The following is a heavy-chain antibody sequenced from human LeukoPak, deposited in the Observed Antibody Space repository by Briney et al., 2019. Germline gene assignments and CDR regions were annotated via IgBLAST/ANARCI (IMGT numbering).Heavy chain of an antibody. Sequence: PSETLSLTCTVSGGSISSGNYYWSWIRQPPGKGLGWIGYIYYSGSTYYNPSLKSRVTISVDTSKNQFSLILSSVTAADTAVYYCARYTSSSGYYYYYMDVWGKGTTVTVSS. CDR2: IYYSGST. J-gene: IGHJ6*03. V-gene: IGHV4-30-4*08. D-gene: IGHD6-6*01. CDR3: ARYTSSSGYYYYYMDV. CDR1: GGSISSGNYY.